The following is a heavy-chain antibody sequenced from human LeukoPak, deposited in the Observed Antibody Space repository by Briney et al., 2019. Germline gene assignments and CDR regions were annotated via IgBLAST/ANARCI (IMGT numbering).Heavy chain of an antibody. Sequence: GGSLRLSCAASGFTFSSYWMSWVRQAPGKGLEWVANIKQDGSEKYYVDSVKGRFTISRDNAKNSLYLQMNSLRAEDTAVYYCARVSPGLVPAVSAAFDPWGQGTMVAVSS. V-gene: IGHV3-7*01. CDR2: IKQDGSEK. D-gene: IGHD2-2*01. CDR3: ARVSPGLVPAVSAAFDP. CDR1: GFTFSSYW. J-gene: IGHJ5*02.